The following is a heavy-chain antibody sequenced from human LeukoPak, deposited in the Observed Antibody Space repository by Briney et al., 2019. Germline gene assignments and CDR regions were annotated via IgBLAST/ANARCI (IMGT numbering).Heavy chain of an antibody. V-gene: IGHV3-23*01. CDR3: AKDMAIVVVTQPDY. CDR1: GFTFSSYA. CDR2: ISGSGGST. Sequence: GGSLRLSCAASGFTFSSYAMSWVRQAPGKGLEWVSAISGSGGSTYYADSVKGRFTISRDNAKNSLYLQMNSLRAEDTALYYCAKDMAIVVVTQPDYWGQGTLVTVSS. J-gene: IGHJ4*02. D-gene: IGHD3-22*01.